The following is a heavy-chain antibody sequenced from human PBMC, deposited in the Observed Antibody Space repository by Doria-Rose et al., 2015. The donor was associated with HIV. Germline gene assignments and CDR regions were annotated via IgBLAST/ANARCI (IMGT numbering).Heavy chain of an antibody. CDR2: LFSDDER. CDR1: GVSLSSPGMG. V-gene: IGHV2-26*01. J-gene: IGHJ4*02. D-gene: IGHD6-13*01. CDR3: ARIKSSRWYHKYYFDF. Sequence: QITLKESGPVLVKPTETLTLTCTVSGVSLSSPGMGVSWIRQPPGKALEWLVNLFSDDERSYKTSLKSRLTISRGTSKSQVVLTMTDMDPVDTATYYCARIKSSRWYHKYYFDFWGQGTLVIVS.